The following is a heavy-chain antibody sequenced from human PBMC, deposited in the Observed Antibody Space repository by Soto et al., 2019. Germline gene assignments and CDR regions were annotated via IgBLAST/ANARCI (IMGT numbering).Heavy chain of an antibody. CDR2: IYYSGST. CDR3: ARAAQEDYYDSSGYLNWFDP. V-gene: IGHV4-61*01. CDR1: GGSVSSGSYY. Sequence: SETLSLTCTVSGGSVSSGSYYWSWIRQPPGKGLEWIGYIYYSGSTNYNPSLKSRVTISVDTSKNQFSLKLSSVTAADTAVYYCARAAQEDYYDSSGYLNWFDPWGQGTLVTVS. D-gene: IGHD3-22*01. J-gene: IGHJ5*02.